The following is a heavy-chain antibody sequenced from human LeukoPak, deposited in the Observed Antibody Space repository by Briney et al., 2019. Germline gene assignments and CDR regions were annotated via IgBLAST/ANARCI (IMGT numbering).Heavy chain of an antibody. CDR1: GGAIRSHY. Sequence: SGTLSLTCTVSGGAIRSHYWNWIRQPAGKGLEWIGRIYSSGYTNDNPFLKSRITMSVDMSKNQFSLRLNSVTAADTAVYYCARGEHSVDSWGQGMLVTVSS. CDR3: ARGEHSVDS. CDR2: IYSSGYT. J-gene: IGHJ4*02. V-gene: IGHV4-4*07. D-gene: IGHD1/OR15-1a*01.